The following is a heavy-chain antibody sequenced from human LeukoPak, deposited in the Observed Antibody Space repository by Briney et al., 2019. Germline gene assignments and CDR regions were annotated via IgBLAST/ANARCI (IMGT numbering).Heavy chain of an antibody. J-gene: IGHJ4*02. V-gene: IGHV3-7*03. CDR3: ARGMYYYDSSGYYPAPDY. CDR2: IKQDGSEK. CDR1: GFTFTSYW. D-gene: IGHD3-22*01. Sequence: GGSLRLSCAVSGFTFTSYWMSWVRQAPGKGLEWVANIKQDGSEKYYVDSVKGRFTISRDNAKNSLYLQMNSLRAEDTAVYYCARGMYYYDSSGYYPAPDYWGQGTLVTVSS.